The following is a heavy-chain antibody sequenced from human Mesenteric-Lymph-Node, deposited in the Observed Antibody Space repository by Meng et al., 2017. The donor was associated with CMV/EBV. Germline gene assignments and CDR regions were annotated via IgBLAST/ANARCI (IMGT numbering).Heavy chain of an antibody. D-gene: IGHD4-23*01. CDR3: ARDGGNVNFDY. V-gene: IGHV4-39*07. CDR1: GGSISSSSYY. J-gene: IGHJ4*02. CDR2: IYYSGST. Sequence: SQTLSLTCTVSGGSISSSSYYWGWIRQPPGKGLEWIGSIYYSGSTYYNPSLKSRLTISVDTSKRQFSLKLSSVTAADTAVYYCARDGGNVNFDYWGQGTLVTVSS.